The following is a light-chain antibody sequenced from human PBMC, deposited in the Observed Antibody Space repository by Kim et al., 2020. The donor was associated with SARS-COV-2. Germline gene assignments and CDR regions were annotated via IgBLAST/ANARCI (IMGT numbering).Light chain of an antibody. CDR2: GNS. J-gene: IGLJ1*01. CDR1: SSNIGAGYD. V-gene: IGLV1-40*01. Sequence: QRVTFSCTGSSSNIGAGYDVHWYQQLPGTAPKLLIYGNSNRPSGVPDRFSGSKSGTSASLAITGLQAEDEADYYCQSYDSSLSGYVCGTGTKVTVL. CDR3: QSYDSSLSGYV.